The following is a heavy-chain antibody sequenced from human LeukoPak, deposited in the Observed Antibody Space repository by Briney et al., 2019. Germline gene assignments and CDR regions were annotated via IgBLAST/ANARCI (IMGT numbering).Heavy chain of an antibody. Sequence: GGSLRLSCAASGFTFSSYGMHWVRQAPGKGLEWVAVISYDGSNKYYANSVKGRFTISRDNSKNTLYLQMNSPRAEDTAVYYCAKDSLYGAYFDYWGQGTLVTVSS. CDR3: AKDSLYGAYFDY. D-gene: IGHD4-17*01. V-gene: IGHV3-30*18. J-gene: IGHJ4*02. CDR1: GFTFSSYG. CDR2: ISYDGSNK.